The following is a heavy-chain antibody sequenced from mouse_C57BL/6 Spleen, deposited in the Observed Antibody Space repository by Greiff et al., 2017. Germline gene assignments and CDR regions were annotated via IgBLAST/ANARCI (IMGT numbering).Heavy chain of an antibody. D-gene: IGHD3-2*02. J-gene: IGHJ2*01. CDR1: GYTFTSYW. Sequence: QVQLQQSGAELVKPGASVKLSCKASGYTFTSYWMHWVKQRPGQGLEWIGMIHPNSGSTNYNEKFKSKATLTVDKSSSTAYMQLSSLTSEDSAVYYCARDSSGFQCDDWGQGTTLTVSS. CDR2: IHPNSGST. CDR3: ARDSSGFQCDD. V-gene: IGHV1-64*01.